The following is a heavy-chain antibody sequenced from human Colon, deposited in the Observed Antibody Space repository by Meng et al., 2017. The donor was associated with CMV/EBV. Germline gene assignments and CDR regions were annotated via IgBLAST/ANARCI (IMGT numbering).Heavy chain of an antibody. CDR1: GFTFSDYY. CDR2: ISSSGSTI. Sequence: GESLKVSCAASGFTFSDYYMSWIRQAPGKGLEWVSYISSSGSTIYYADSVKGRFTISRDHAKNSLYLQMNSLRAEDTAVYYCASEGRDYYYYGMDVWGQGTTVTVSS. V-gene: IGHV3-11*04. CDR3: ASEGRDYYYYGMDV. J-gene: IGHJ6*02. D-gene: IGHD2-15*01.